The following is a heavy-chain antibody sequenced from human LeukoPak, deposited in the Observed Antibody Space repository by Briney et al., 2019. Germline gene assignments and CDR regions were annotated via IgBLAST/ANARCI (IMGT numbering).Heavy chain of an antibody. D-gene: IGHD3-10*01. V-gene: IGHV4-4*07. CDR2: IYTSGST. CDR3: ARDGPPRGNPVLDYYYYMDV. J-gene: IGHJ6*03. Sequence: SETLSLTCTVSGGSISSYYWSWIRQPAGKGLEWIGRIYTSGSTNYNPSLKSRVTMSVDTSKNQFSLKLSSVTAADTAVYYCARDGPPRGNPVLDYYYYMDVWGKGTTVTVSS. CDR1: GGSISSYY.